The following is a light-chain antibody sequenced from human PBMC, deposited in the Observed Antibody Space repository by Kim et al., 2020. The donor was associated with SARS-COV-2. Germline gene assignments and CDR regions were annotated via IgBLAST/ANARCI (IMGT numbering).Light chain of an antibody. J-gene: IGLJ2*01. Sequence: GQSMTISCAGTSSDIGRYNFVSWYQHHPGKVPQLMIYDVTKRPSGVSNRFSGSKSGSTASLTISGLQAEDEGDYYCSSYTRSATVVFGGGTKVTVL. V-gene: IGLV2-14*03. CDR1: SSDIGRYNF. CDR2: DVT. CDR3: SSYTRSATVV.